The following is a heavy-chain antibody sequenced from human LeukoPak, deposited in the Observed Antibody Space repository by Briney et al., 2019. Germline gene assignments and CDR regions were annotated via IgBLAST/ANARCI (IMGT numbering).Heavy chain of an antibody. CDR2: IYSGGST. CDR1: GFTVSSNY. D-gene: IGHD4-17*01. V-gene: IGHV3-66*01. J-gene: IGHJ5*02. Sequence: GGSLRLSCAASGFTVSSNYMSWVRRAPGKGLEWVSVIYSGGSTYYADSVKGRFTISRDNSKNTLYLQMNSLRAEDTAVYYCARESATVTTGGLDPWGQGTLVTVSS. CDR3: ARESATVTTGGLDP.